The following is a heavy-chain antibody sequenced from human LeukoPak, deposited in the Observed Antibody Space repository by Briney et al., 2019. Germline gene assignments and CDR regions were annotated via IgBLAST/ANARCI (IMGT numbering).Heavy chain of an antibody. J-gene: IGHJ4*02. CDR3: ARGRAVVVAATDY. D-gene: IGHD2-15*01. CDR1: GYTFTGYY. V-gene: IGHV1-2*06. Sequence: SVKVSCKASGYTFTGYYMHWVRQAPGQGLEWMGRINPNSGGTNYARKFQGRVTMTRDTSISTAYMELSRLRSDDTAVYYCARGRAVVVAATDYWGQGTLVTVSS. CDR2: INPNSGGT.